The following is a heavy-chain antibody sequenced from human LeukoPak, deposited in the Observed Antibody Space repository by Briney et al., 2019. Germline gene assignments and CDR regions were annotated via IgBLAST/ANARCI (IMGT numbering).Heavy chain of an antibody. V-gene: IGHV5-51*01. CDR1: GYSFTSYW. CDR2: IYPGDSDT. D-gene: IGHD2-2*01. Sequence: GESLKISCKGSGYSFTSYWIGWVRQMPGKGLEWMGIIYPGDSDTRYSPSFQGQVTISADKSISTAYLQWSSLKASDTAMYYCARHPRSSTSYYYYMDVWGKGTTVTVSS. CDR3: ARHPRSSTSYYYYMDV. J-gene: IGHJ6*03.